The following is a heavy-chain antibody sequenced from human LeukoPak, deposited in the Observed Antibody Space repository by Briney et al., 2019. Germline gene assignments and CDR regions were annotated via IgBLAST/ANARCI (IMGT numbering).Heavy chain of an antibody. D-gene: IGHD6-25*01. J-gene: IGHJ5*02. V-gene: IGHV4-4*07. Sequence: PSETLSLTCTVSGGSISSYYWSWIRQPAGKGLEWIGRIYTSGSTNYSPSLKSRVTISVDTSRNQFSLKLSSVTAADTAVYYCARSHPQRQWVDPWGQGTLVTVSS. CDR2: IYTSGST. CDR3: ARSHPQRQWVDP. CDR1: GGSISSYY.